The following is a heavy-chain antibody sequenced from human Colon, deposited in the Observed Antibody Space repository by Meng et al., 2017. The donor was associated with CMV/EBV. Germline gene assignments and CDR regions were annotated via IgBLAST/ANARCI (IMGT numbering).Heavy chain of an antibody. V-gene: IGHV3-11*04. CDR1: GFTFRDYY. Sequence: SCAASGFTFRDYYMSWIRQAPGKGLEWISYMSGSSRTIYYADSVQGRFSISRDNAKDSLYLQMTSLTAEDTAVYYCARAGYYDGSGPDYWGQGTLVTVSS. D-gene: IGHD3-22*01. CDR3: ARAGYYDGSGPDY. J-gene: IGHJ4*02. CDR2: MSGSSRTI.